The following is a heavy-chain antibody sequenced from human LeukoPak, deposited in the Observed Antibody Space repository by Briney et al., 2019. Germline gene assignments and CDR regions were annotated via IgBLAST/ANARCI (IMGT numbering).Heavy chain of an antibody. V-gene: IGHV4-34*01. CDR3: ARVPYYDFGYGYFDP. CDR1: GVSFSGYY. D-gene: IGHD3-3*01. Sequence: PSETLSLTCVVYGVSFSGYYWSWIRQPPGKGLEWIGEINHSGSTNYNPSLKSRVTISVDTSKNQFSLKLTSMTAADTAVYYCARVPYYDFGYGYFDPWGQGSLVTVSS. J-gene: IGHJ4*02. CDR2: INHSGST.